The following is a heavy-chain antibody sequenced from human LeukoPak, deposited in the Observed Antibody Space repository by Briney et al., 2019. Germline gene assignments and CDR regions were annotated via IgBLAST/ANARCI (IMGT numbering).Heavy chain of an antibody. V-gene: IGHV1-8*03. CDR2: MNPNSGNT. J-gene: IGHJ4*02. CDR3: ARGRYSGYDSDY. CDR1: GYTFTSYD. Sequence: ASVKVSCKASGYTFTSYDINWVRQATGQGLEWMGRMNPNSGNTGYAQKFQGRVTITRNTSISTAYMELSSLRSEDTAVYYCARGRYSGYDSDYWGQGTLVTVSS. D-gene: IGHD5-12*01.